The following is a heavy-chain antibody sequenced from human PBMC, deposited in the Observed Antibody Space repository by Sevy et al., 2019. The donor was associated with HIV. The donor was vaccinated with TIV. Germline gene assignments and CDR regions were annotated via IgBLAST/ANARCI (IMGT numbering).Heavy chain of an antibody. CDR1: VFTFSSYS. CDR3: AREGGGNSGFDF. D-gene: IGHD2-21*02. J-gene: IGHJ4*02. CDR2: ISSSSSYI. V-gene: IGHV3-21*06. Sequence: GGSLRLSCAASVFTFSSYSMNWVRQAPGKGLEWVSSISSSSSYIYYADSVKGRFTISRDNAKNSLYLQMNSLRAEDTAVYYCAREGGGNSGFDFWGRGTLVTVSS.